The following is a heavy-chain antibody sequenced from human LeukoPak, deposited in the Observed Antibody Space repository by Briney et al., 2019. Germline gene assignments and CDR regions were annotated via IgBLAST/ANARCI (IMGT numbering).Heavy chain of an antibody. CDR3: ARVGYSSSWYYYYYGMDV. CDR2: IYHSGST. V-gene: IGHV4-38-2*01. CDR1: GYSISSGYY. D-gene: IGHD6-13*01. J-gene: IGHJ6*04. Sequence: SETLSLTCAVSGYSISSGYYWGWVRQPPREGVGWVGGIYHSGSTYYNPSLKSRVTISVDTSKNQFSLKLSSVTAADTAVYYCARVGYSSSWYYYYYGMDVWGKGTTVTVSS.